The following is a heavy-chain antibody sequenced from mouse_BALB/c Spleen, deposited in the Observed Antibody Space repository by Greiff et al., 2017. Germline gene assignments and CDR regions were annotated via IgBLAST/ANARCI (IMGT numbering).Heavy chain of an antibody. J-gene: IGHJ3*01. V-gene: IGHV5-6-5*01. Sequence: EVQLVESGGGLVKPGGSLKLSCAASGFTFSSYAMSWVRQTPEKRLEWVASISSGGSTYYPDSVKGRFTISRDNARNILYLQMSSLRSEDTAMYYCARAYDYDAWFAYWGQGTLVTVSA. CDR1: GFTFSSYA. CDR3: ARAYDYDAWFAY. D-gene: IGHD2-4*01. CDR2: ISSGGST.